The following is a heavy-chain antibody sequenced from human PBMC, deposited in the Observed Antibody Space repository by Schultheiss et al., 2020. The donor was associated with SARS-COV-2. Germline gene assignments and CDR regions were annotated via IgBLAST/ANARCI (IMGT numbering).Heavy chain of an antibody. CDR3: ASSMVRGFNWFDP. D-gene: IGHD3-10*01. V-gene: IGHV3-30*04. CDR1: GFTFSSYA. J-gene: IGHJ5*02. CDR2: ISYDGSNK. Sequence: GGSLRLSCAASGFTFSSYAMHWVRQAPGKGLEWVAVISYDGSNKYYADSVKGRFTISRDNSKNTLYLQMNSLRADDTAVYYCASSMVRGFNWFDPWGQGTLVTVSS.